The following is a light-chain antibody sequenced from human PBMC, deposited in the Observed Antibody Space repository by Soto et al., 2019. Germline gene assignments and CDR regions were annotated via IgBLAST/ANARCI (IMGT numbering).Light chain of an antibody. V-gene: IGLV2-8*01. CDR1: SSDVGAYNY. CDR2: AVT. J-gene: IGLJ3*02. Sequence: QSVLTQPPSASGSPGQSVTISCTGTSSDVGAYNYVSWYQQHAGKAPILVIYAVTKRASGVPDRFSGSKSANTASLTVSGLQAEDEADYYCSSFASSNTWVFGGGTKLTVL. CDR3: SSFASSNTWV.